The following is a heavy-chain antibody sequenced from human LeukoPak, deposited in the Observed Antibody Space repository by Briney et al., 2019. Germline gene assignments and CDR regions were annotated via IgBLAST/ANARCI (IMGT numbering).Heavy chain of an antibody. CDR1: GFTFSAYS. CDR2: IGRSSNYI. Sequence: PGGSLRLSCAASGFTFSAYSMNWVRQAPGKGLEWVSSIGRSSNYIYYADSVKGRFTISRDNAKNSLYLQMNSLRAEDTAVYYCARDCGLVLREEAFDYWGQGTLVTVSS. CDR3: ARDCGLVLREEAFDY. J-gene: IGHJ4*02. V-gene: IGHV3-21*01. D-gene: IGHD6-19*01.